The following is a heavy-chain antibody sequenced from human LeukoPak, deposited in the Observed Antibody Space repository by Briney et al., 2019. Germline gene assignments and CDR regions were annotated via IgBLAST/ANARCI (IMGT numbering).Heavy chain of an antibody. CDR1: GFTVSTNY. V-gene: IGHV3-53*01. J-gene: IGHJ6*02. D-gene: IGHD1-26*01. Sequence: GGSLRLSCAASGFTVSTNYMTWVRQAPGKGLEWVSVIYSGGNTYYADSVKGRFTISRDNSKNTLYLQMNSLRAEDTAVYYCARIKSGIDFWGQGTTDTVSS. CDR2: IYSGGNT. CDR3: ARIKSGIDF.